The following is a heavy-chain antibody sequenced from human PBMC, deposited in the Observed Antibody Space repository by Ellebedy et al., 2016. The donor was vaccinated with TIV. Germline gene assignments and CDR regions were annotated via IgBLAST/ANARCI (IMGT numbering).Heavy chain of an antibody. J-gene: IGHJ4*02. CDR2: INHSGST. Sequence: MPSETLSLTCAVYGGSFSGYYWSWIRQPPGKGLEWIGEINHSGSTNYNPSLKSRVTISEDTSKNQFSLRLTSVTAADTAVYYCARLGRGYSSSSGTFDYWGQGTPVTVSS. CDR1: GGSFSGYY. V-gene: IGHV4-34*01. D-gene: IGHD6-6*01. CDR3: ARLGRGYSSSSGTFDY.